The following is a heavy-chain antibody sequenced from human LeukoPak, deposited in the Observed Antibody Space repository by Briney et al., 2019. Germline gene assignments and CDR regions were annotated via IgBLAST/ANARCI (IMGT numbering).Heavy chain of an antibody. D-gene: IGHD2-2*02. CDR1: GFTFTSYA. V-gene: IGHV3-30*04. J-gene: IGHJ4*02. Sequence: GRSLRLSCTASGFTFTSYAMHWVRQAPGKGLEWVAVISYDASNKYYADSVKGRFTISRDNSKNTLYLQMNSLRAEDTAVYYCAKPPPRQVVVPAAILDFDYWGQGTLVTVSS. CDR2: ISYDASNK. CDR3: AKPPPRQVVVPAAILDFDY.